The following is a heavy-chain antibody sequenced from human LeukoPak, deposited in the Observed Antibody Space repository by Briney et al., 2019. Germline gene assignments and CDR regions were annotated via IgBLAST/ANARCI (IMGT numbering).Heavy chain of an antibody. CDR3: AKDVGYDPDGMDV. Sequence: PGGSLRLSCAASGFTFSSYWMNWARQAPGKGLEWVASINHNGNVNYYVDSVKGRFTISRDNAKNSLYLQMNSLRAEDTALYYCAKDVGYDPDGMDVWGQGTTVTVSS. V-gene: IGHV3-7*03. J-gene: IGHJ6*02. CDR2: INHNGNVN. D-gene: IGHD2-2*01. CDR1: GFTFSSYW.